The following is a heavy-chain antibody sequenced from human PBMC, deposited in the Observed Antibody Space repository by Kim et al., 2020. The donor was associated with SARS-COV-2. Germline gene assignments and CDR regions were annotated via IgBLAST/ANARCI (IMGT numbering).Heavy chain of an antibody. CDR2: RSTT. CDR3: ARGNYFDY. J-gene: IGHJ4*02. Sequence: RSTTDYNPPLRSRVNISVDTAKNQFALKLSAVTAADTAVEFCARGNYFDYWVQGTLVTVSS. V-gene: IGHV4-31*02.